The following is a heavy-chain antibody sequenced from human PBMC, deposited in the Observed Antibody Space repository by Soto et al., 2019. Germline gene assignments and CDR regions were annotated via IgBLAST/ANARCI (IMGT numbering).Heavy chain of an antibody. CDR1: GYSFNSYW. V-gene: IGHV5-51*01. J-gene: IGHJ6*02. Sequence: PGESLKISCNASGYSFNSYWIGWVRQMPGKGLEWMGIVHPGNSDIRYSPSFQGQVTVSVDRSISTAYLQWSSLKASDTAMYYCARHESSSSSSYYYYGMDVWGQGTTVTVSS. D-gene: IGHD6-6*01. CDR2: VHPGNSDI. CDR3: ARHESSSSSSYYYYGMDV.